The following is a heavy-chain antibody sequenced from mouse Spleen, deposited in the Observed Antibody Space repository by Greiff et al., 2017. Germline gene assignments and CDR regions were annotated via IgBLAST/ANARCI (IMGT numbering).Heavy chain of an antibody. CDR3: ASHYGNLFDY. J-gene: IGHJ2*01. CDR2: ISSGGSYT. CDR1: GFTFSSYG. V-gene: IGHV5-6*01. Sequence: EVQLVESGGDLVKPGGSLKLSCAASGFTFSSYGMSWVRQTPDKRLEWVATISSGGSYTYYPDSVKGRFTISRDNAKNTLYLQMSSLKSEDTAMYYCASHYGNLFDYWGQGTTLTVSS. D-gene: IGHD2-1*01.